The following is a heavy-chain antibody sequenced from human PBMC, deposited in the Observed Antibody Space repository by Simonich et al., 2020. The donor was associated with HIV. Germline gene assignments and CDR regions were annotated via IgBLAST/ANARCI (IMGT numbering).Heavy chain of an antibody. CDR2: VNHSGST. CDR3: ARHMCSVISCSEGYNWFDP. CDR1: GWSLSIYH. V-gene: IGHV4-34*01. D-gene: IGHD2-2*01. Sequence: QVQLQQWGAGLLKPSETLSLTCAVYGWSLSIYHWSWICQPPGKGLEWFGEVNHSGSTSYNSTLKSRVTISVDTSKNQFSLKLSSVTAADTAVYYCARHMCSVISCSEGYNWFDPWGQGTLVTVSS. J-gene: IGHJ5*02.